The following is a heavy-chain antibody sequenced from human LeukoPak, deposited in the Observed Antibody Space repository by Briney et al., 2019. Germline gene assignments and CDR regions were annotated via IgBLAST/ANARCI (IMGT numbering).Heavy chain of an antibody. J-gene: IGHJ3*02. Sequence: GGPLRLSCAASGFTFSTYWVHWVSQAPGKGLVRVSRINSDGSSTSYADSVKGRFTISRDNAKNTLYLQMNSLRAEDTAVYYCALYCSGGSCYSMGGAFDIWGQGTVVTVSS. CDR3: ALYCSGGSCYSMGGAFDI. V-gene: IGHV3-74*01. CDR1: GFTFSTYW. CDR2: INSDGSST. D-gene: IGHD2-15*01.